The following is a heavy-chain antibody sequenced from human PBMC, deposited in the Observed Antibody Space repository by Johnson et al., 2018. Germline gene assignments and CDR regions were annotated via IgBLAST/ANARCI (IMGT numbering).Heavy chain of an antibody. J-gene: IGHJ6*02. V-gene: IGHV3-23*04. D-gene: IGHD2-15*01. CDR2: SSGSGGST. CDR3: ARDNGVGPDGQEDYGMDV. CDR1: GFTFSSYA. Sequence: VQLVESGGGLVQXGGSXRLXCAASGFTFSSYAMSWVRQAPGKGLEWVSASSGSGGSTYCADAMKGRFTIPRDNAKNPLYLQMNSWRADDTAVYYGARDNGVGPDGQEDYGMDVWGQGTTVTVSS.